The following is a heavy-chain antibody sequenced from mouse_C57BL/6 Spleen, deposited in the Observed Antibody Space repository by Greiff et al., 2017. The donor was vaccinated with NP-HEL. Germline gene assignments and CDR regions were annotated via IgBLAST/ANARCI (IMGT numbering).Heavy chain of an antibody. D-gene: IGHD1-1*01. CDR2: ISDGGSYT. CDR1: GFTFSSYA. CDR3: ARDLSSPYYYAMDY. J-gene: IGHJ4*01. Sequence: EVQLQQSGGGLVKPGGSLKLSCAASGFTFSSYAMSWVRQTPEKRLEWVATISDGGSYTYYPDNVKGRFTISRDNAKNNLYLQMSHLTSENTAMYYCARDLSSPYYYAMDYWGQGTSVTVAS. V-gene: IGHV5-4*01.